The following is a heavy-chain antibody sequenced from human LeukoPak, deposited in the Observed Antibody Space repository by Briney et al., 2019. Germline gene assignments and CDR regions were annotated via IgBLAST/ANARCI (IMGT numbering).Heavy chain of an antibody. D-gene: IGHD6-19*01. CDR3: AKGVAVAEKRPNWFDP. CDR2: ISGSGGST. V-gene: IGHV3-23*01. CDR1: GFTFSSYA. J-gene: IGHJ5*02. Sequence: GGSLRLSCAASGFTFSSYAMSWVRQAPGKGLEWVSAISGSGGSTYYADSVKGRFTISRDNSKNTLYLQMNSLRAEDTAVYYCAKGVAVAEKRPNWFDPWGQGTLVTVSS.